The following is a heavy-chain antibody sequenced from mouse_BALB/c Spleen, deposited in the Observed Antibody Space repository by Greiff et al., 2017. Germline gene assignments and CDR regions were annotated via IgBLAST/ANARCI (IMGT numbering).Heavy chain of an antibody. CDR3: TREGYYGSRAMDY. CDR2: IYPSDSYT. D-gene: IGHD1-1*01. Sequence: QVQLKQPGAELVRPGASVKLSCKASGYTFTSYWINWVKQRPGQGLEWIGNIYPSDSYTNYNQKFKDKATLTVDKSSSTAYMQLSSPTSEDSAVYYCTREGYYGSRAMDYWGQGTSVTVSS. V-gene: IGHV1-69*02. CDR1: GYTFTSYW. J-gene: IGHJ4*01.